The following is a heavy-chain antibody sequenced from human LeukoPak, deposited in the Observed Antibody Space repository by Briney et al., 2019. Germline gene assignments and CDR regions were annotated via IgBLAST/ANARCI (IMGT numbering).Heavy chain of an antibody. D-gene: IGHD2-2*01. CDR1: GYTFTGYY. CDR2: INPNSSGT. V-gene: IGHV1-2*02. CDR3: ARASSSTSCLNDY. J-gene: IGHJ4*02. Sequence: ASVKVSCKASGYTFTGYYMHWVRQAPGQGLEWMGWINPNSSGTNYAQKFQGRVTMTRDTSISTAYMQLSRLRSDDTAVYYCARASSSTSCLNDYRGQGTLVTVYS.